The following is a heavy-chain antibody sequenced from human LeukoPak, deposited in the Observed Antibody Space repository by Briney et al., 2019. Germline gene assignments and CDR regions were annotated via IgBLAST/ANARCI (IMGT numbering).Heavy chain of an antibody. D-gene: IGHD3-10*01. J-gene: IGHJ4*02. CDR1: GGSISSGSYY. V-gene: IGHV4-61*02. CDR2: IYTSGST. Sequence: SQTLSLTCTVSGGSISSGSYYWSWIRQPAGKGLEWIGRIYTSGSTNYNPSLKSRVTISVDTSKNQFSLQLNSVTPEDTAVYYCARTRGFGESRIDYWGQGTLVTVSS. CDR3: ARTRGFGESRIDY.